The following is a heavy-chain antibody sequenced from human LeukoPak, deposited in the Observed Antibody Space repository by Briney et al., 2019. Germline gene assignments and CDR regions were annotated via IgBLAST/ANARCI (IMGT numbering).Heavy chain of an antibody. CDR2: IKSRTNGGTA. V-gene: IGHV3-15*01. Sequence: PGGSLRLSCAASGXTFSRYAMSWVRQAPGKGLEWVGRIKSRTNGGTADYAAPVKGRFTISRDDSKNTLYLQMSSLKTEDAALYYCTTENGGSYPDWGQGTLVTVSS. J-gene: IGHJ4*02. CDR3: TTENGGSYPD. D-gene: IGHD1-26*01. CDR1: GXTFSRYA.